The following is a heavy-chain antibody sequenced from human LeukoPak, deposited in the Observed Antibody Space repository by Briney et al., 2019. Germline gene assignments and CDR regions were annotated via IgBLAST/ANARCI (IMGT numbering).Heavy chain of an antibody. CDR1: GGSISSSSYY. D-gene: IGHD3-22*01. CDR2: IFYSGST. CDR3: AKNRKWLLPDY. J-gene: IGHJ4*02. V-gene: IGHV4-39*07. Sequence: SGTLSLTCTVSGGSISSSSYYWGWVRQPPGKGLAWIGNIFYSGSTYYNPSLKSRVTISVDTSKNQFSLKLSSVTAADTAVYYCAKNRKWLLPDYWGQGTLVTVSS.